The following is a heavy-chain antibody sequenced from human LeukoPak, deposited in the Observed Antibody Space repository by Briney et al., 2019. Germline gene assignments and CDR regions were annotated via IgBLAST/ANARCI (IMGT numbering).Heavy chain of an antibody. J-gene: IGHJ6*02. D-gene: IGHD2-2*01. V-gene: IGHV3-23*01. Sequence: GGSLRLSCAASGFTFSSYAMSWVRQAPGKGLEWVSAISGSGGSTYYADSVKGRFTISRDNSKNTLYLQMNSLRAEDTAVYYCAKAGCSSTSCPTGYYYYGMDVWGQGTTVTVSS. CDR3: AKAGCSSTSCPTGYYYYGMDV. CDR1: GFTFSSYA. CDR2: ISGSGGST.